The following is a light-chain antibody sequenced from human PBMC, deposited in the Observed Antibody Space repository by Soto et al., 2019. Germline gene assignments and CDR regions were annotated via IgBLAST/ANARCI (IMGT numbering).Light chain of an antibody. CDR1: SSDIGAYNF. J-gene: IGLJ2*01. CDR2: DVK. Sequence: QSALTQPASVSGSPGQSITISCTGTSSDIGAYNFVSWYQQHPGTAPKLMLYDVKIRPSGVSNRFSGSTSGNTASLTISGLQAEDEADYYCTSWTTSTTMIFGGGTKVTVL. CDR3: TSWTTSTTMI. V-gene: IGLV2-14*03.